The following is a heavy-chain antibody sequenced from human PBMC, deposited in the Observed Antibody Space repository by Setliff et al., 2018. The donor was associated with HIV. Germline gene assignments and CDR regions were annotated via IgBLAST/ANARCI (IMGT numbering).Heavy chain of an antibody. CDR3: ARGGPSFYSDTIAFDI. D-gene: IGHD3-16*02. Sequence: PSETLSLTCDVSAVPITTAYYWGWIRQPPGKGLEWIGNIYYSGSTYYNPSLKSRVTISVDTARNQFSLKLNSVTAADTAVYYCARGGPSFYSDTIAFDIWGQGTMVTVSS. V-gene: IGHV4-38-2*01. CDR1: AVPITTAYY. CDR2: IYYSGST. J-gene: IGHJ3*02.